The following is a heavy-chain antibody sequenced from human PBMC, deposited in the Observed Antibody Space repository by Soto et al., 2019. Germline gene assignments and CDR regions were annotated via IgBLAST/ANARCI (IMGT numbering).Heavy chain of an antibody. CDR3: AREYSSGWSNYYYYYGMDV. Sequence: QVQLVQSGAEVKKPGASVKVSCKASGYTFTSYGISWVRQAPGQGLEWMGWISAYNGNTNYAQKLQGRVTMTTDTYTSTAYMELRSLRTDDTAVYYCAREYSSGWSNYYYYYGMDVWGQGTTVTVSS. CDR2: ISAYNGNT. J-gene: IGHJ6*02. D-gene: IGHD6-19*01. CDR1: GYTFTSYG. V-gene: IGHV1-18*01.